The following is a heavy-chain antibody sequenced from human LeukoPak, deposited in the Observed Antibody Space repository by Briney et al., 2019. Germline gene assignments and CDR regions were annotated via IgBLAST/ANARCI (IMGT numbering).Heavy chain of an antibody. Sequence: PGGSLRLSCAASGFTLSSYWMHWVRHAPGKGLVWVSRINGDGSSTTYAGSVKGRFTISRDDSKNTVYLQMNSLRAEDTAFYYCASGFLDFDFWGHGTLVTVSS. CDR2: INGDGSST. D-gene: IGHD3-3*01. CDR1: GFTLSSYW. V-gene: IGHV3-74*01. J-gene: IGHJ4*01. CDR3: ASGFLDFDF.